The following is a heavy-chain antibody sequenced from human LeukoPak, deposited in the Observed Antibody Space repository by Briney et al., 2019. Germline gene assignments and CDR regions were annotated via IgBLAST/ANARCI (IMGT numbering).Heavy chain of an antibody. J-gene: IGHJ4*02. D-gene: IGHD1-7*01. Sequence: GGSLRLSCAASGFTFSSHWMSWVRQAPGKGLEWVANIKQDGSEKYYVDSVKGRFTISRDNAKNSLYLQMNSLRAEDTAVYYCARITTGTTGYFDYWGQGTLVTVSS. CDR2: IKQDGSEK. CDR3: ARITTGTTGYFDY. CDR1: GFTFSSHW. V-gene: IGHV3-7*01.